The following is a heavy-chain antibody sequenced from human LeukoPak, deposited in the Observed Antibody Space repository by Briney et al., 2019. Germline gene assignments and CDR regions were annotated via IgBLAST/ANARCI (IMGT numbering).Heavy chain of an antibody. CDR1: GFPFDDYA. D-gene: IGHD6-6*01. CDR3: AKVAGHSSSSG. V-gene: IGHV3-9*01. Sequence: PGGSLRLSCAASGFPFDDYAMHWVRQAPGKGLEWVSGISWNSGSIGYADSVKGRFTISRDNAKNSLYLQMNSLRAEDTAVYYCAKVAGHSSSSGGGQGTLVTVSS. CDR2: ISWNSGSI. J-gene: IGHJ4*02.